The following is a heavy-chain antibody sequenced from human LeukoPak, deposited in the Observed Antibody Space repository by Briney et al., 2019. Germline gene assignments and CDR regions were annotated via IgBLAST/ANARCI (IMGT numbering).Heavy chain of an antibody. V-gene: IGHV4-61*01. CDR3: ARVPSTVTTSYYYYYMDV. J-gene: IGHJ6*03. CDR2: IYYSGST. CDR1: GGSISSSSYY. Sequence: TSETLSLTCTVSGGSISSSSYYWSWIRQPPGKGLEWIGYIYYSGSTNYNPSLKSRVTISVDTSKNQFSLKLSSVTAADTAVYYCARVPSTVTTSYYYYYMDVWGKGTTVTVSS. D-gene: IGHD4-11*01.